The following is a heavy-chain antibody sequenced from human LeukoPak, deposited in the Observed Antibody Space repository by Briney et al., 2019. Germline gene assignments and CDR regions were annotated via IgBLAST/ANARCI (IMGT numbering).Heavy chain of an antibody. CDR2: FDPEDGET. Sequence: ASVKVSCKVSGYTLTELSMHWVRQAPGKGLEWMGGFDPEDGETIYAQKFQGRVTMTEDTSTDTAYMELSSLRSEDTAVYYCATDSRFYGSESRKLYYYYGMDVWGKGTTVTVSS. CDR1: GYTLTELS. J-gene: IGHJ6*04. D-gene: IGHD3-10*01. V-gene: IGHV1-24*01. CDR3: ATDSRFYGSESRKLYYYYGMDV.